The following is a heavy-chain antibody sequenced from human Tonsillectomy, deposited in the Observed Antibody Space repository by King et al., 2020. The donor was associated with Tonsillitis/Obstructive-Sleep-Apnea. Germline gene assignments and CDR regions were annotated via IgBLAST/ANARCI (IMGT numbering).Heavy chain of an antibody. Sequence: QLVQSGSELKKPGASVKVSCKASGYTFTNYAMNWVRQAPGQGLEWMGWINTNTGNPTYAQGFTGRFVFSLDTSVSTAYLQISSLKAEDTAVYYCAREVVPAAMPPSPPYFDYWGQRALVTVSS. CDR1: GYTFTNYA. V-gene: IGHV7-4-1*02. CDR3: AREVVPAAMPPSPPYFDY. J-gene: IGHJ4*02. D-gene: IGHD2-2*01. CDR2: INTNTGNP.